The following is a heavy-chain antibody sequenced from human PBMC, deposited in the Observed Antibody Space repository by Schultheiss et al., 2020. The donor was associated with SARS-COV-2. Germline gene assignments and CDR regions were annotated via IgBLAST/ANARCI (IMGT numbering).Heavy chain of an antibody. CDR1: GGSINNYY. CDR2: IYYSGST. J-gene: IGHJ4*02. Sequence: GSLRLSCTVSGGSINNYYWSWIRQPPGKGLEWIGYIYYSGSTNYNPSLKSRVTISVDTSKNQFSLKLGSVTAADTAVYYCARAGESGGLGYWGQGTLVTVSS. V-gene: IGHV4-59*01. CDR3: ARAGESGGLGY. D-gene: IGHD3-10*01.